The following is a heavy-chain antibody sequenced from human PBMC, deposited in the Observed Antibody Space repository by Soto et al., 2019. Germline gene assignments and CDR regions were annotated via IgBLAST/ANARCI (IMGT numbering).Heavy chain of an antibody. V-gene: IGHV3-21*01. CDR1: GFTFTRYS. J-gene: IGHJ4*02. CDR2: ISSTTNYI. Sequence: PGGSLRLSCAASGFTFTRYSMNWVRQAPGKGLEWVSSISSTTNYIYYADSMKGRFTVSRDNAKNSVYLDMNSLSAEATAVYYCARESEDLTSTFDYWGQGTLVTVSS. CDR3: ARESEDLTSTFDY.